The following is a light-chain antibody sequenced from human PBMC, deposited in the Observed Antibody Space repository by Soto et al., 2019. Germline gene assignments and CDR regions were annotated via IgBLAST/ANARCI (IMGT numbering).Light chain of an antibody. Sequence: DIQMTQSPFSLAASVGDRITITCRASQSISHYINWYQQEPGKAPKFLIYAASNLQRGIPSRFSGSGSGTDFTLTISSLQAEDFATYYCQQSFTTPWTFGQGTRVEV. CDR1: QSISHY. CDR3: QQSFTTPWT. V-gene: IGKV1-39*01. J-gene: IGKJ1*01. CDR2: AAS.